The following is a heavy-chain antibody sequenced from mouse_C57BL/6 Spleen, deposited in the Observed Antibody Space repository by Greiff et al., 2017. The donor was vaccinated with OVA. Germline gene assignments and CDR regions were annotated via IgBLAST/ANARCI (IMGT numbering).Heavy chain of an antibody. Sequence: VQLQQPGAELVKPGASVKLSCKASGYTFTSYWMQWVKQRPGQGLEWIGEIDPSDSYTNYTQKFKGKATLTVDTSSSTAYMQLSSLTSEDSAVYYCARRGFITTVVAPYFDYWGQGTTLTVSS. V-gene: IGHV1-50*01. CDR3: ARRGFITTVVAPYFDY. CDR1: GYTFTSYW. CDR2: IDPSDSYT. D-gene: IGHD1-1*01. J-gene: IGHJ2*01.